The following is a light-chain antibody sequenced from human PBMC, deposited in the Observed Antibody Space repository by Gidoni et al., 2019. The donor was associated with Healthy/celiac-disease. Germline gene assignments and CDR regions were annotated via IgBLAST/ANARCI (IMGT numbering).Light chain of an antibody. J-gene: IGKJ4*01. CDR3: QQFNSYPPLT. V-gene: IGKV1-13*02. Sequence: AIQLTQSPSSLSASVGDRVTITCRASQGISSALACYQQKPGKAPKLLIYDASSLESGVPSRFSGSGSGTDFTLTISSLQPEDFATYYCQQFNSYPPLTYGGGTKVEIK. CDR2: DAS. CDR1: QGISSA.